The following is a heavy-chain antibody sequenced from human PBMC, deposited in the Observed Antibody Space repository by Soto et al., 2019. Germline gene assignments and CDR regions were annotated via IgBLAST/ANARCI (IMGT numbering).Heavy chain of an antibody. J-gene: IGHJ6*03. D-gene: IGHD3-16*01. CDR1: RFTFSSYG. V-gene: IGHV3-33*01. CDR2: IWNDGSNT. CDR3: ARATLNYYYYMDV. Sequence: GGSLRLSCAASRFTFSSYGMHWVRKAPGKGRARVAVIWNDGSNTYYADSVKGRFTISRDNSKNTLYLQMNSLRAEDTAVYYCARATLNYYYYMDVWGKGTTVTVSS.